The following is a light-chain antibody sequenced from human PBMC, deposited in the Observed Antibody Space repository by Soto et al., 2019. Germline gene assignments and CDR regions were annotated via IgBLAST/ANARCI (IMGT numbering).Light chain of an antibody. CDR3: QQRSGWPPSLT. V-gene: IGKV3-11*01. CDR1: QSVSSY. CDR2: DAS. Sequence: EVVLTQSPATLSLSPGETATLSCRASQSVSSYLAWYQQKPGQAPRLLLYDASKTATGIPARFSGSGSGTAFTLTISSLEAEDFAVYYCQQRSGWPPSLTFGGGTKVEIK. J-gene: IGKJ4*01.